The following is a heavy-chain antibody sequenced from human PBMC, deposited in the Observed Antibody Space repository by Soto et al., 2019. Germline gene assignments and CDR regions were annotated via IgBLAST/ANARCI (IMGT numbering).Heavy chain of an antibody. V-gene: IGHV4-61*01. Sequence: QVQLQEAGPGLVKPSETLSLTCTVSGGSVSSGSYYWSWIRQPPGKGLEWIGYIYYSGSTNYNPSLKSRVTISVDTSKNQFSLKLTSVTTTDTAVYYCATDDTDTLDNWGQGTLVTVSS. D-gene: IGHD3-9*01. CDR2: IYYSGST. J-gene: IGHJ4*02. CDR1: GGSVSSGSYY. CDR3: ATDDTDTLDN.